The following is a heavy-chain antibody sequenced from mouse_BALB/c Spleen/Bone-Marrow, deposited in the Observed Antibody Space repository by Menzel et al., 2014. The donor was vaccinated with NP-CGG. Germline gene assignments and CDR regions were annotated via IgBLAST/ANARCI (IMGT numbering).Heavy chain of an antibody. CDR1: GFTFSSYG. CDR3: ARHDYDEENFDY. Sequence: EGQRVKTRGDLVKPGGSLKLSCAAYGFTFSSYGMSWVRQTPDKRLEWVATISSGGSYTYYPDSVKGRFTISRDNAKNTLYLQMSSLKSEDTAMYYCARHDYDEENFDYWGQGATLTVS. J-gene: IGHJ2*01. D-gene: IGHD2-4*01. V-gene: IGHV5-6*01. CDR2: ISSGGSYT.